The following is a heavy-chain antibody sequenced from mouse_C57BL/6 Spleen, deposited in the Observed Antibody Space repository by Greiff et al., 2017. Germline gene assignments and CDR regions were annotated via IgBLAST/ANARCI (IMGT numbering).Heavy chain of an antibody. J-gene: IGHJ3*01. Sequence: EVQLQQSGPVLARPGASVQMSCKTSGYTFPSYWLPWLKQRPGQGLEWIGAIYPGNSDTSYNQKFTGKATLTAVTSASTAYMELSSLTNEDSAVYYCTRDYDSNPFAYWGQGTLGTVSA. CDR3: TRDYDSNPFAY. CDR2: IYPGNSDT. D-gene: IGHD2-5*01. V-gene: IGHV1-5*01. CDR1: GYTFPSYW.